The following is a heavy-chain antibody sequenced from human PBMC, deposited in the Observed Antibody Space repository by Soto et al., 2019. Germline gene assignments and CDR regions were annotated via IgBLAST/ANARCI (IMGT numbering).Heavy chain of an antibody. V-gene: IGHV1-46*01. Sequence: ASVKVSCKASGYTFTSYFMHWVRQAPGKGLEWMGRINPSDESTGHAQDFQGRVIMTTDTSTATVYMELNSLRSEDTAVYYCARGGVVVVPAALLGAWGPGPTVTVSS. J-gene: IGHJ6*02. CDR3: ARGGVVVVPAALLGA. CDR2: INPSDEST. D-gene: IGHD2-2*01. CDR1: GYTFTSYF.